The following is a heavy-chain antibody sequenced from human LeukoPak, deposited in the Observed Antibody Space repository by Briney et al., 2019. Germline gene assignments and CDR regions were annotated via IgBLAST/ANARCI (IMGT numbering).Heavy chain of an antibody. CDR3: ARGQFWSGYSI. CDR2: INHRRST. D-gene: IGHD3-3*02. J-gene: IGHJ4*02. Sequence: SETLSLTCAVYGGSFSGYYWSWVRQPPGKGLEWIGEINHRRSTNYNPSLKSRVTMSVDTSKNQFSLNLSSVTAADTAVYYCARGQFWSGYSIWGQGTLVAVSS. V-gene: IGHV4-34*01. CDR1: GGSFSGYY.